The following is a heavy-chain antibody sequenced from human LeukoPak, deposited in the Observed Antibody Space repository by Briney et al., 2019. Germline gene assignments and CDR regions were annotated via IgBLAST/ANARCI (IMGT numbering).Heavy chain of an antibody. J-gene: IGHJ5*02. CDR1: GYSISSGYY. D-gene: IGHD3-10*01. Sequence: SETLSLTCTVSGYSISSGYYWGWIRQPPGKGLEWIGSIYHSGSTYYNPSLKSRVTISVDTSKNQFSLKLSSVTAADTAVYYCARVFYYGSGSYLGPFDPWGQGTLVTVSS. V-gene: IGHV4-38-2*02. CDR3: ARVFYYGSGSYLGPFDP. CDR2: IYHSGST.